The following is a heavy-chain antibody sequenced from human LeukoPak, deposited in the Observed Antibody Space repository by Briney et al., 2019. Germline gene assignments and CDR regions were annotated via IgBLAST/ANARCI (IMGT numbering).Heavy chain of an antibody. Sequence: GGSLRLSCAASKFAFSSYAMSWVRQAPGKGLERVSAISGGGGNTYYADSVKGRFTISRDNSKNTLYLQMNSLGAEDTAVYYCGKNRYSGSLSPFDIWGQGTMVTVSS. CDR3: GKNRYSGSLSPFDI. CDR1: KFAFSSYA. J-gene: IGHJ3*02. D-gene: IGHD1-26*01. CDR2: ISGGGGNT. V-gene: IGHV3-23*01.